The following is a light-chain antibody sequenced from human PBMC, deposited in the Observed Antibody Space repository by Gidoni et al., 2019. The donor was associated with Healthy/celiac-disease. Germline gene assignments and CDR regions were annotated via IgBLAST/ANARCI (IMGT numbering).Light chain of an antibody. CDR3: CSYAGSSTS. J-gene: IGLJ1*01. CDR1: SSDVGSYNL. V-gene: IGLV2-23*01. Sequence: QSALTQPASVSGSPGQSITISCTGTSSDVGSYNLVSWYQQHPGKALKLMIYEGSKRPSGVSNRFSGSKSGNTASLTISGLQAEDEADYYCCSYAGSSTSFGTGTKVTVL. CDR2: EGS.